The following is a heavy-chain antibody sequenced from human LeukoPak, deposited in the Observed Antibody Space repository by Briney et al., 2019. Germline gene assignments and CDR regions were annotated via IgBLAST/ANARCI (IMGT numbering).Heavy chain of an antibody. CDR3: ARGDIPDF. J-gene: IGHJ4*02. CDR2: IFHSGKT. Sequence: PSETLSLTCGVSGYYISSGYYWGWIRQSPGKGLEWIGSIFHSGKTYYNLSLKSRVTISVDTSKNQFPLKLTSVTAADTAVYYCARGDIPDFWGQGILVTVSS. V-gene: IGHV4-38-2*01. D-gene: IGHD2-21*01. CDR1: GYYISSGYY.